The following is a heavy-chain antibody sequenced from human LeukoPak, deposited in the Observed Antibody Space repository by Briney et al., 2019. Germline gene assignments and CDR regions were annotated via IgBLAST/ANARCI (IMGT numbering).Heavy chain of an antibody. V-gene: IGHV3-20*04. D-gene: IGHD1-26*01. CDR3: AATYSGNWEFDY. CDR2: INWNGGNT. J-gene: IGHJ4*02. Sequence: GGSLRLSCAASGFTFDDYAMSWVRQAPGKGLEWVSGINWNGGNTGSADSVKGRFTISRDNAKNSLYLQMYSLRAEDTALYYCAATYSGNWEFDYWGQGTLVTVSS. CDR1: GFTFDDYA.